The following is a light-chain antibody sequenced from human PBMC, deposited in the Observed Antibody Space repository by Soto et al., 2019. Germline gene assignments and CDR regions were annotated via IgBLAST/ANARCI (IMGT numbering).Light chain of an antibody. CDR3: SSYTSSSTVV. V-gene: IGLV2-14*01. CDR1: SSDVGAYNY. J-gene: IGLJ3*02. Sequence: QSALTQPASVSGSPGQSVTISCSGSSSDVGAYNYVSWYQRHPGKAPKLMIYDVTNRPSGVSNRFSGSKSGNTASLTISGLQAEDEADYFCSSYTSSSTVVFRGGTKVTVL. CDR2: DVT.